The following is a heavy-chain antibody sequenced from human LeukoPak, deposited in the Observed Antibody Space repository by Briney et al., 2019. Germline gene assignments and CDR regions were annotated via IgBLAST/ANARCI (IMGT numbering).Heavy chain of an antibody. J-gene: IGHJ5*02. CDR1: GGSISSYY. CDR2: IYYSGST. Sequence: PSETLSLTCTVSGGSISSYYWSWIRQPPGKGLEWIGYIYYSGSTNYNPSLKSRVTISVDTSKNQFPLKLSSVTAADTAVYYCARVPGSGLNWFDPWGQGTLVTVSS. CDR3: ARVPGSGLNWFDP. V-gene: IGHV4-59*01. D-gene: IGHD3-10*01.